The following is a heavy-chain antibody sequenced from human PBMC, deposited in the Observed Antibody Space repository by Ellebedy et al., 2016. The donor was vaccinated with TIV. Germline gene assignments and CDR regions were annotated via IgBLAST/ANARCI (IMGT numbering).Heavy chain of an antibody. D-gene: IGHD2-2*03. J-gene: IGHJ5*02. CDR1: GFTFSSYW. Sequence: GESLKISCAASGFTFSSYWMHWVRQAPGKGLVLVSRIKNDGSSTNYADSVKGRFTISRDNAKNALFLQMNSLRDGDTALYYCARGGYCATTSCSSAGFDPWGQGTLVTVSS. CDR2: IKNDGSST. V-gene: IGHV3-74*01. CDR3: ARGGYCATTSCSSAGFDP.